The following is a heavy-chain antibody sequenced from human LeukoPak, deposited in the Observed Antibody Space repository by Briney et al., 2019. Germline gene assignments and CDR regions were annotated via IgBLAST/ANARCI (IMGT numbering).Heavy chain of an antibody. CDR2: IYSGGTT. D-gene: IGHD5-18*01. CDR3: TGAYTYAYFGY. Sequence: GGSLRLSCAASGFTVSSNYMSWVRQAPGKGLEWVSAIYSGGTTYYSDSVKGRFTISRDNSKNTLSLQMSSLRSDDTAVYYCTGAYTYAYFGYWGQGTLVAVSS. V-gene: IGHV3-66*01. CDR1: GFTVSSNY. J-gene: IGHJ4*02.